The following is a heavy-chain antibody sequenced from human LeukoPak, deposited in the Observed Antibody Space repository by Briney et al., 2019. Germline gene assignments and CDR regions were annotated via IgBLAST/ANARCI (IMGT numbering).Heavy chain of an antibody. D-gene: IGHD3-9*01. V-gene: IGHV1-18*04. CDR1: GYTFTSYG. Sequence: VASVKVSCEASGYTFTSYGISWVRQAPGQGLEWMGWISAYNGNTNYAQKLQGRVTMTTDTSTSTAYMELRSLRSDDTAVYYCARGRNYDILTGYSNWFDPWGQGTLVTVSS. CDR3: ARGRNYDILTGYSNWFDP. CDR2: ISAYNGNT. J-gene: IGHJ5*02.